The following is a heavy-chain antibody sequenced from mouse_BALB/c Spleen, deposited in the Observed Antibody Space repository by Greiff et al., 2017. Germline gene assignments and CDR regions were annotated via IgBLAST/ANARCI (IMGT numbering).Heavy chain of an antibody. CDR1: GYTFTSYV. Sequence: VQLQQSGPELVKPGASVKMSCKASGYTFTSYVMHWVKQKPGQGLEWIGYINPYNDGTKYNEKFKGTATLTSDKSSSTAYMELSSLTSEDSAVYYCAREDDDDEVDYWGQGTTLTVSS. CDR3: AREDDDDEVDY. D-gene: IGHD2-4*01. J-gene: IGHJ2*01. V-gene: IGHV1-14*01. CDR2: INPYNDGT.